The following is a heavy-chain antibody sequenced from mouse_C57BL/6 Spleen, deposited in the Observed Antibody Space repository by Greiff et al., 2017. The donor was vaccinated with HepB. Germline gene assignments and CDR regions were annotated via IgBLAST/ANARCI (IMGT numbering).Heavy chain of an antibody. V-gene: IGHV1-53*01. CDR1: GYTFTSYW. CDR3: ARGIYYDYDGAWFAY. D-gene: IGHD2-4*01. Sequence: VQLQQSGTELVKPGASVKLSCKASGYTFTSYWMHWVKQRPGQGLEWIGNINPSNGGTNYNEKFKSKATLTVDKSSSTAYMQLSSLTSEDSAVYYCARGIYYDYDGAWFAYWGQGTLVTVSA. J-gene: IGHJ3*01. CDR2: INPSNGGT.